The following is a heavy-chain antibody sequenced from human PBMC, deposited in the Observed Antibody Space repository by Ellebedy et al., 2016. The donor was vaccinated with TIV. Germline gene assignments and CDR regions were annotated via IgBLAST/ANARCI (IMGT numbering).Heavy chain of an antibody. J-gene: IGHJ4*02. CDR2: ISRNSGSI. V-gene: IGHV3-9*01. CDR1: GFTLDDYA. D-gene: IGHD3-10*01. CDR3: AKATSDPMVRGVIITSYYFDY. Sequence: SLKISCEASGFTLDDYAMHWVRQAPGKGLEWVSGISRNSGSIGYADSVKGRFTISRDNSKNSLYLQMNSLRTEDTALYYCAKATSDPMVRGVIITSYYFDYWGQGTLVTVSS.